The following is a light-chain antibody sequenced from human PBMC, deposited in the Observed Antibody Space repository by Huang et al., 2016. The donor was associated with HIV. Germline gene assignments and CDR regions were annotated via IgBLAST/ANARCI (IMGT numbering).Light chain of an antibody. Sequence: ERVMTQSPATLSASPGDRATLSCRASQYVGNNLAWYRQKPGQAPRLLIHGASTRATDIPGRFSAGGSGVEFTLTISSLQAEDFGIYYCQQYNNWPRTFGQGTKLEIK. CDR2: GAS. CDR3: QQYNNWPRT. V-gene: IGKV3D-15*01. CDR1: QYVGNN. J-gene: IGKJ2*01.